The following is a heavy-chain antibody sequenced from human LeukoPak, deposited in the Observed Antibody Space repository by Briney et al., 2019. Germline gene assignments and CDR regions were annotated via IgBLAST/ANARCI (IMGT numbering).Heavy chain of an antibody. V-gene: IGHV3-48*03. CDR1: GFTFSSYE. J-gene: IGHJ4*02. CDR2: ISRSGNTI. D-gene: IGHD5-18*01. CDR3: ARDPVDSYGYGDY. Sequence: SLRLSCAASGFTFSSYEMNWVRQAPGKGLEWVSYISRSGNTIYYADSVKGRFTISRDNAKNSLYLHMNSLRAEDTAVYYCARDPVDSYGYGDYWGQGTLVTVSS.